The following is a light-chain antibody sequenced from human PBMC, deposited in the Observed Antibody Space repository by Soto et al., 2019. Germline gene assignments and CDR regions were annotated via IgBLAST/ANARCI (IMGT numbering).Light chain of an antibody. CDR1: QSVTSSS. CDR3: QQYGSSPRT. CDR2: GAS. Sequence: EIVLTQFPGTLSLSPGERATRSCRASQSVTSSSLAWYQKKVGRAPRVLIYGASNRATGIPDRFSGSGSGTHFTLTITRLEPEDFAVHYCQQYGSSPRTFGQGTRLEIK. V-gene: IGKV3-20*01. J-gene: IGKJ5*01.